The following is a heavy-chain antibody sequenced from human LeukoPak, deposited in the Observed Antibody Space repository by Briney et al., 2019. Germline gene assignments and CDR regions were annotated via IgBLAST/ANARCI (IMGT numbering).Heavy chain of an antibody. V-gene: IGHV1-2*02. CDR2: INPNSGGT. CDR3: ARGQPTYCTNGVCYRY. Sequence: ASVKVSCKASGYTFTGYYMHWVRQAPGQGLEWMGWINPNSGGTNYAQKFQGGVTMTRDTSISTAYMELSRLRSDDTAVYYCARGQPTYCTNGVCYRYWGQGTLVTVSS. J-gene: IGHJ4*02. CDR1: GYTFTGYY. D-gene: IGHD2-8*01.